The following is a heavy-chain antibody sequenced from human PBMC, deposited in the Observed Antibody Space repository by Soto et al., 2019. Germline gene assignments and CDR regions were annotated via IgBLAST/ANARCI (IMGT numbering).Heavy chain of an antibody. CDR2: IYHSGST. D-gene: IGHD2-15*01. CDR1: DGSISSGGYS. J-gene: IGHJ4*02. V-gene: IGHV4-30-2*01. Sequence: QLQLQESGSGLVKPSQTLSLTCAVSDGSISSGGYSWSWIRQPPGKGLEWIGYIYHSGSTYYNPSLKSRGTISVDRSKNQFSLKLSSVTAADTAVYYCARVGVVAATGIDYWGQGTLVTVSS. CDR3: ARVGVVAATGIDY.